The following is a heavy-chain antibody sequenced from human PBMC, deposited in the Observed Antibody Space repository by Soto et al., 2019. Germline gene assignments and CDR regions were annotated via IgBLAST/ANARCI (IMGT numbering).Heavy chain of an antibody. J-gene: IGHJ5*02. CDR1: GGIFNTYI. CDR3: ATGLHCSSPSCYVFEP. Sequence: QVQLVQSGAEVKKPGSSVKVSCEASGGIFNTYIFNWVRQAPGQGLEWMGRIIPILNVSQHAQKFQGRLTITADKSTTSSYMELSSLRSDDTAVYYCATGLHCSSPSCYVFEPWGQGTLVTVSS. D-gene: IGHD2-2*01. V-gene: IGHV1-69*02. CDR2: IIPILNVS.